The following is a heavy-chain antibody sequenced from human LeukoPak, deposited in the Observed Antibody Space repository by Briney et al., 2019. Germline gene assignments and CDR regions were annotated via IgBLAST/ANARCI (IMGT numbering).Heavy chain of an antibody. J-gene: IGHJ4*02. CDR3: ATEHIRYSGGVSSALRG. D-gene: IGHD2-21*01. Sequence: GGSLRLSCAASGFTVNSTFMTWVRQAPGKGLEWVSVIFIAGGTYYADSVKGVFSISRDNSKNTVYLQLISLRAVDTADYYCATEHIRYSGGVSSALRGWGQGTLVTVSS. V-gene: IGHV3-53*01. CDR2: IFIAGGT. CDR1: GFTVNSTF.